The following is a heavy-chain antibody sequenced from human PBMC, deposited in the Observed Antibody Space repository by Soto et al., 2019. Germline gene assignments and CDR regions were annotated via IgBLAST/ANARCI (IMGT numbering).Heavy chain of an antibody. CDR2: VFSNDAK. Sequence: SGPTLVNPTEALTLTCTVSGFSLSHIRVGVGWIRQPPGKALEWLAHVFSNDAKSYSPSLKGRLTISRDTFRSQVVLTMTNVDPVDTATYFCARIERYSTYEYFDFWGQGTLVTVSS. CDR1: GFSLSHIRVG. V-gene: IGHV2-26*01. CDR3: ARIERYSTYEYFDF. D-gene: IGHD5-12*01. J-gene: IGHJ4*02.